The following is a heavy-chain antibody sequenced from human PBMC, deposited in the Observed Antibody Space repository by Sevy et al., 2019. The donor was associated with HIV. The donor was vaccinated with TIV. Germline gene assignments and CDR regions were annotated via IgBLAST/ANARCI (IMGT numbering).Heavy chain of an antibody. V-gene: IGHV3-74*01. Sequence: AGSLRLSCAASGFTFSSYWMHWVRQAPGKGLVWVSRLNSDGSSTSYADSVKGRFTISRDNAKNTLYLQMNSLRAEDTGVYYCLRHDSSGPNWGQGTLVTVSS. D-gene: IGHD3-22*01. CDR3: LRHDSSGPN. CDR1: GFTFSSYW. CDR2: LNSDGSST. J-gene: IGHJ4*02.